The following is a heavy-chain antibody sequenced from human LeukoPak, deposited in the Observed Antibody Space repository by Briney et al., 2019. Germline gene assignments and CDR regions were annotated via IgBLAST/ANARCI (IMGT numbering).Heavy chain of an antibody. CDR3: AKDYYDSSIFSAPHLFAC. J-gene: IGHJ4*02. D-gene: IGHD3-22*01. CDR2: IRGSGGNT. V-gene: IGHV3-23*01. CDR1: GFTFSSHA. Sequence: GGSLRLSCAASGFTFSSHAMTWVRPASGKGLEWVSSIRGSGGNTYYADSVKVRFTISRDNFQNTLYLQMNSLRAEDTAVYYCAKDYYDSSIFSAPHLFACWGQGTLVTVSS.